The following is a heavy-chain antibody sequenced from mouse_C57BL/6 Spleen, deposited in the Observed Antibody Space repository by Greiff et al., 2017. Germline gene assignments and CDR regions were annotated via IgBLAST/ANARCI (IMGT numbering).Heavy chain of an antibody. V-gene: IGHV2-5*01. CDR3: AKIDDGYLLYAMDY. J-gene: IGHJ4*01. CDR2: IWRGGST. D-gene: IGHD2-3*01. Sequence: VMLVESGPGLVQPSQSLSITCTVSGFSLTSYGVHWVRQSPGKGLEWLGVIWRGGSTDYNAAFMSRLGITKDNSKSQVFFKMNSLQADYTAIYYCAKIDDGYLLYAMDYWGQGTSVTVSS. CDR1: GFSLTSYG.